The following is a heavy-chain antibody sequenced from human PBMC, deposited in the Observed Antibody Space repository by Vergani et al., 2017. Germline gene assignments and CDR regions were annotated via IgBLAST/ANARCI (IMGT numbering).Heavy chain of an antibody. D-gene: IGHD6-6*01. J-gene: IGHJ5*02. V-gene: IGHV3-9*02. CDR1: GFTSAGYA. CDR2: ISWNSNSI. Sequence: EVQLEESGGGLVLPGRSLRLSCVASGFTSAGYAMHWVRQAPGKGLGGVSGISWNSNSIGYADSVKGRFTISRDNAKNSLYLQMNSLRAEDTALYYCAKDLGTSSGGGWFDPWGQGTLVTVSS. CDR3: AKDLGTSSGGGWFDP.